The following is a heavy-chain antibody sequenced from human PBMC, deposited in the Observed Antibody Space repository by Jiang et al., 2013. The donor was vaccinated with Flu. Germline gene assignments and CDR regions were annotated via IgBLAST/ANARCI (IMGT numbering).Heavy chain of an antibody. V-gene: IGHV4-4*02. CDR2: IYHSERT. Sequence: GLVKPSGTLSLTCAVSGDSISSSNWWTWVRQPPGKGLEWIGEIYHSERTNYNPSLKSRVTVSVDKSKNQFSLKMKSVTAADTAVYYCARSRLIVGATYPFDFWGQGTLVTVSS. CDR1: GDSISSSNW. D-gene: IGHD1-26*01. CDR3: ARSRLIVGATYPFDF. J-gene: IGHJ4*02.